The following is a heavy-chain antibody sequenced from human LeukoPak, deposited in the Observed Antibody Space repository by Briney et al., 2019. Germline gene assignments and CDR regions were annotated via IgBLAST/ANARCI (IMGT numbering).Heavy chain of an antibody. V-gene: IGHV1-2*02. J-gene: IGHJ3*02. Sequence: ASVKVSCKASGYTFTGYYMHWVRQAPGQGLEWMGWINPNSGDTNYAQKFQGRVTMTRDTSISTAYMELSRLRSDDTAVYYCASAYEAAAAKSDAFDIWGQGTMVTVSS. CDR2: INPNSGDT. D-gene: IGHD6-13*01. CDR3: ASAYEAAAAKSDAFDI. CDR1: GYTFTGYY.